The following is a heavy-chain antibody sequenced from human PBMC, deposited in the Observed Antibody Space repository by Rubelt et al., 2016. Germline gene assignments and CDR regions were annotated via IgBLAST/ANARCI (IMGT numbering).Heavy chain of an antibody. D-gene: IGHD1-26*01. CDR2: IVPIFGTA. CDR3: ARGGSYLPIDY. CDR1: GYTFTSYD. J-gene: IGHJ4*02. V-gene: IGHV1-69*06. Sequence: QVQLVQSGAEVKKPGASVKVSCKASGYTFTSYDINRVRQATGQGLEWMGGIVPIFGTANYAQKCQGRVTITADKSTSTAYMELSSLRSEDTAVYYCARGGSYLPIDYWGQGTLVTVSS.